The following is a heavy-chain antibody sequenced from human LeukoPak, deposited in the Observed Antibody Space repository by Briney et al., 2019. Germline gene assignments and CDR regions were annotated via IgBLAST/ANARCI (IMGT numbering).Heavy chain of an antibody. CDR1: GFTVSSNF. Sequence: GGSLRLSCAASGFTVSSNFMSWVRQAPGKGLEWVSTISGTGGSAYYADSVKGRFTISRDNSKNTLYLQMNSLRAEDTAVYYCAKDRGTYCGGDCYSDIWGQGTMVTVSS. CDR2: ISGTGGSA. V-gene: IGHV3-23*01. J-gene: IGHJ3*02. D-gene: IGHD2-21*02. CDR3: AKDRGTYCGGDCYSDI.